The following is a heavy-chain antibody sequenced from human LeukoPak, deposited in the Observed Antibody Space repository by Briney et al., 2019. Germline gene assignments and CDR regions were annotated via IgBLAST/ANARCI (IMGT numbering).Heavy chain of an antibody. CDR3: ARERANGRSPPHGMDV. CDR2: ISSSSSYI. CDR1: GFTFSSYS. J-gene: IGHJ6*02. Sequence: GGSLRLSCAASGFTFSSYSMNWVRQAPGKGLEWVSSISSSSSYIYYADSVKGRFTISRDNAKNSLYLQMNSLRAEDTAVYYCARERANGRSPPHGMDVWGQGTLVTVSS. D-gene: IGHD1-26*01. V-gene: IGHV3-21*01.